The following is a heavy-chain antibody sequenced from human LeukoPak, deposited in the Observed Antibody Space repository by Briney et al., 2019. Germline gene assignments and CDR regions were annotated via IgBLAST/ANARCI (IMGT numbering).Heavy chain of an antibody. Sequence: GGSLRLSCAASGFTFSSYAMSWVRQAPGKGLEWVSAISGSGGSTYYADSVKGRFTISRDNSKNTLYLQMNSLRAEDTAIYYCAKDADYYYGSGNSMDVWGKGTTVTVSS. V-gene: IGHV3-23*01. D-gene: IGHD3-10*01. CDR3: AKDADYYYGSGNSMDV. CDR1: GFTFSSYA. CDR2: ISGSGGST. J-gene: IGHJ6*03.